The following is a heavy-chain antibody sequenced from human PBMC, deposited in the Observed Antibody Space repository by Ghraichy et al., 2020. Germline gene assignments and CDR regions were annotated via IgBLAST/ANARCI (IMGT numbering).Heavy chain of an antibody. CDR3: AANLLAEARPDY. V-gene: IGHV3-53*01. CDR2: IYGGGST. Sequence: GESLNISCAASGFTVSSNYMSWVRQAPGKGLEWVSVIYGGGSTYYADSVKGRFTISRDNSKNTLYLQMNSLRAEDTAVYYCAANLLAEARPDYWGQGTLVTVSS. D-gene: IGHD2-8*02. CDR1: GFTVSSNY. J-gene: IGHJ4*02.